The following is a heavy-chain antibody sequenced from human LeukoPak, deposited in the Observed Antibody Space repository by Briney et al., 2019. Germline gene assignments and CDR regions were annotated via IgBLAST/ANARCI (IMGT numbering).Heavy chain of an antibody. V-gene: IGHV4-39*02. Sequence: PSETLSLTCTVSGGSISSSSYYWGWIRQPPGKGLEWIGSIYYSGSTYYNPSLKSRVTISIDTSKNHFSLKLSSVTAADMAVYYCARERDGSGTQRGLDYWGQGTLVTVSS. CDR3: ARERDGSGTQRGLDY. CDR1: GGSISSSSYY. D-gene: IGHD3-10*01. CDR2: IYYSGST. J-gene: IGHJ4*02.